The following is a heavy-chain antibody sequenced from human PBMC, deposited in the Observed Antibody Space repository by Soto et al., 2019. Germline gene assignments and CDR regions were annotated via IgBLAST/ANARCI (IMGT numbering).Heavy chain of an antibody. D-gene: IGHD2-15*01. CDR3: ARSGGHSYYYYGLDV. CDR2: IIPVYGTA. CDR1: VGTFSSYA. V-gene: IGHV1-69*01. Sequence: QVQLVQSGAEGKKPGSSVKVSCKASVGTFSSYAFSWVRQAPGQGLEWMGGIIPVYGTANYAEKFQGRGTISADESTTTAHKELSSLRSEDPGVYYCARSGGHSYYYYGLDVWGLGTTVTVSS. J-gene: IGHJ6*02.